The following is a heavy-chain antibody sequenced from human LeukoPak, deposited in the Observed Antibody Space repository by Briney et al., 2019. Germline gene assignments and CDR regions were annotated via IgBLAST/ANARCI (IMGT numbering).Heavy chain of an antibody. CDR3: AREYYDSSGYLNAFDI. CDR2: INPSGGST. Sequence: ASVKVSCKASGYTFTSYYMHWVRQAPGQGLEWMGIINPSGGSTSYAQKFQGRVTMTRDTSTSTVYMELSSLRSEDTAVYYCAREYYDSSGYLNAFDIWGQGTMVTVSS. D-gene: IGHD3-22*01. V-gene: IGHV1-46*01. CDR1: GYTFTSYY. J-gene: IGHJ3*02.